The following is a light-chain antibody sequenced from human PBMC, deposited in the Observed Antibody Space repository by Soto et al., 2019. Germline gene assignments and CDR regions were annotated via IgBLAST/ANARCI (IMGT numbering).Light chain of an antibody. J-gene: IGKJ2*01. CDR2: DAS. CDR1: QSVSSY. CDR3: QQRSNWPPRYT. V-gene: IGKV3-11*01. Sequence: EIVLTPAPATLSLSPGERATLACRASQSVSSYLAWYQQKPGQAPRLLIYDASNRATGIPARFSGSGSGTDCTLTISSLEPEDFAVYYCQQRSNWPPRYTFGQGTKLEI.